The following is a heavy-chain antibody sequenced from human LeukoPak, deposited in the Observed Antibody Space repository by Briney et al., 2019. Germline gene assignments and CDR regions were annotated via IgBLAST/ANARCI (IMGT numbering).Heavy chain of an antibody. D-gene: IGHD4-11*01. CDR3: ARVTTRGCYFDY. J-gene: IGHJ4*02. Sequence: GGSLRLSCAASGFTFSSYGMSWVRQAPGKGLEWVSAISGSGGSTYYADSVKGRFTISRDNSKNTLYLQMNSLRAEDTAVYYCARVTTRGCYFDYWGQGTLVTVSS. CDR1: GFTFSSYG. V-gene: IGHV3-23*01. CDR2: ISGSGGST.